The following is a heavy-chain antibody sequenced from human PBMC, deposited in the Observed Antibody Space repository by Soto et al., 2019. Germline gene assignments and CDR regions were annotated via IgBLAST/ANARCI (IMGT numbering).Heavy chain of an antibody. CDR1: GGTFSSYT. D-gene: IGHD3-10*01. V-gene: IGHV1-69*02. Sequence: QVQLVQSGAEVKKPGSSVKVSCKASGGTFSSYTISWVRQAPGQGLEWMGRIIPILGIANYAQKFQGRVTITADNSTSTAYMELSSVRSEDTAVYYCARAPRVGRDDYWGQGTLVTVSS. CDR2: IIPILGIA. J-gene: IGHJ4*02. CDR3: ARAPRVGRDDY.